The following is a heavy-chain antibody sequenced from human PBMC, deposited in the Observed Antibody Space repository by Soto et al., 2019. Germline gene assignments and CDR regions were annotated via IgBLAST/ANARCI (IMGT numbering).Heavy chain of an antibody. Sequence: GGSLRLSCAASGFTFSSYGMHWVRQAPGKGLEWVAVIWYDGSNKYYADSVKGRFTISRDNSKNTLYLQMNSLRAEDTAVYYCARGLYSYALDIWGQGTMVTVSS. CDR2: IWYDGSNK. J-gene: IGHJ3*02. V-gene: IGHV3-33*01. CDR3: ARGLYSYALDI. D-gene: IGHD5-12*01. CDR1: GFTFSSYG.